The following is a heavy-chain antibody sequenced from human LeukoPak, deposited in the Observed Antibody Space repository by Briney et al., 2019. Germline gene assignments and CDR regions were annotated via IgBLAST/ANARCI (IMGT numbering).Heavy chain of an antibody. J-gene: IGHJ4*02. CDR1: GYTFTSYY. CDR2: ISGYNGKT. D-gene: IGHD3-10*01. CDR3: ARNYGSGSYSKIDY. Sequence: ASVKVSCKASGYTFTSYYMRWVRQAPGQGLEWMGWISGYNGKTNYAQKFQGRVTMTTDTSTSIAYMELRSLRSDDTAVYYCARNYGSGSYSKIDYWGQGTLVTVSS. V-gene: IGHV1-18*04.